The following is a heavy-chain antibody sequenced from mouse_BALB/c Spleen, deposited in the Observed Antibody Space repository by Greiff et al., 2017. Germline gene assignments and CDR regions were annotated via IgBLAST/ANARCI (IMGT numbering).Heavy chain of an antibody. CDR3: ARPSMITTRAWFAY. J-gene: IGHJ3*01. CDR1: GDSITSGY. CDR2: ISYSGST. D-gene: IGHD2-4*01. Sequence: EVQLQESGPSLVKPSQTLSLTCSVTGDSITSGYWNWIRKFPGNKLEYMGYISYSGSTYYNPSLKSRISITRDTSKNQYYLQLNSVTTEDTATYYCARPSMITTRAWFAYWGQGTLVTVSA. V-gene: IGHV3-8*02.